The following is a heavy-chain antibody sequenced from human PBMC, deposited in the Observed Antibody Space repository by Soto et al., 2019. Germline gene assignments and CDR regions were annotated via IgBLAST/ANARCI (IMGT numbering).Heavy chain of an antibody. CDR2: IYYSGST. CDR3: ARHGGWGSGSYYIYYYYYYGMDV. CDR1: GGSISSSSYY. J-gene: IGHJ6*02. D-gene: IGHD3-10*01. V-gene: IGHV4-39*01. Sequence: PSETLSLTCTVSGGSISSSSYYWGWIRQPPGKGLEWIGSIYYSGSTYYNPSLKSRVTISVDTSKNQFSLKLSSVTAADTAVYYCARHGGWGSGSYYIYYYYYYGMDVWGQGTTVTVSS.